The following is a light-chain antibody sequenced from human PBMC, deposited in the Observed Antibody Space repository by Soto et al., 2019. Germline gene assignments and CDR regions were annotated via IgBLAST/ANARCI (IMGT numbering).Light chain of an antibody. Sequence: QSALTQPASVSGSPGQSITISCTGTISDVSGYNFVSWYQQYPGKAPKLMIYDVSNRPSGVSNRFSGSKSGNTASLTISGLQAEDEADYYCSSYTSSNTYVFGAGTKLTVI. CDR3: SSYTSSNTYV. CDR1: ISDVSGYNF. J-gene: IGLJ1*01. V-gene: IGLV2-14*03. CDR2: DVS.